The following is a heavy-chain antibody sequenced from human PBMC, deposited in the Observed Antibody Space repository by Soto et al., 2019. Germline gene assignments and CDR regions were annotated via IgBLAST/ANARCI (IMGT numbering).Heavy chain of an antibody. CDR3: ARRLGDGSGRTSWFDP. CDR1: GGSFSGYY. J-gene: IGHJ5*02. CDR2: INHSGST. Sequence: PSETLSLTCAVYGGSFSGYYWSWIRQPPGKGLEWIGEINHSGSTNYNPSLKSRVAISVDTSKNQFSLKLSSVTAADTAVYYCARRLGDGSGRTSWFDPWGQGTLVTVSS. D-gene: IGHD6-25*01. V-gene: IGHV4-34*01.